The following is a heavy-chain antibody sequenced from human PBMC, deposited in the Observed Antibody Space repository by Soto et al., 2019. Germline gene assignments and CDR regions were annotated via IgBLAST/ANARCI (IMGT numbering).Heavy chain of an antibody. CDR1: GGSISSGGYY. CDR3: ARGELRFLEWSHWGFDP. CDR2: IYYSGST. D-gene: IGHD3-3*01. Sequence: SETLSLTCTVSGGSISSGGYYWSWIRQHPGKGLEWIGYIYYSGSTYYNPSLKRRVTISVDTSKNQFSLKLSSVTAADTAVYYCARGELRFLEWSHWGFDPWGQGTLVTVSS. V-gene: IGHV4-31*03. J-gene: IGHJ5*02.